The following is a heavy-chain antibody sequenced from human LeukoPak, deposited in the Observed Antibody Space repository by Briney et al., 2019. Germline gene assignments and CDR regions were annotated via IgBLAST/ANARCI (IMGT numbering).Heavy chain of an antibody. V-gene: IGHV3-30-3*01. CDR2: VSNNDAYNK. CDR3: ARDFAYGSGSYYRYGMDV. CDR1: GFTFRSYA. Sequence: PGGSLRLSCAASGFTFRSYAMHWVRQAPGKGLEWVAVVSNNDAYNKYYADSVKGRFTISRDNSRNTLYLQMNSLRLEDTALYYCARDFAYGSGSYYRYGMDVWGQGTTVTVSS. D-gene: IGHD3-10*01. J-gene: IGHJ6*02.